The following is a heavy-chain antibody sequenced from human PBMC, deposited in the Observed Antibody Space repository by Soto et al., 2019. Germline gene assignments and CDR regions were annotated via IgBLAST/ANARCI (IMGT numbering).Heavy chain of an antibody. CDR2: ISGSGGST. Sequence: GGSLRLSCAASGFTFSSYAMSWVRQAPGKGLEWVSAISGSGGSTYYAESVKGRFTISRDNSKNTLYLQMNGLRAEDTAVYYCAKGACSSTSCYYSSHYYYYMDVWGKGTTVTVSS. CDR1: GFTFSSYA. D-gene: IGHD2-2*01. J-gene: IGHJ6*03. V-gene: IGHV3-23*01. CDR3: AKGACSSTSCYYSSHYYYYMDV.